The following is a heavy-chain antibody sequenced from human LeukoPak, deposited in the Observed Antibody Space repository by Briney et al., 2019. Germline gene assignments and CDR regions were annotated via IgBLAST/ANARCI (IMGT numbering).Heavy chain of an antibody. CDR2: ISSSGSTI. CDR3: ARAGRKSRGVDIVRKKETGYYYYMDV. Sequence: PGGSLRLSCAASGFTFGIYAMNWVRQAPGKGLEWVSYISSSGSTIYYADSVKGRFTISRDNAKNSLYLQMNSLRAEDTAVYYCARAGRKSRGVDIVRKKETGYYYYMDVWGKGTTVTVSS. J-gene: IGHJ6*03. V-gene: IGHV3-48*04. CDR1: GFTFGIYA. D-gene: IGHD2-15*01.